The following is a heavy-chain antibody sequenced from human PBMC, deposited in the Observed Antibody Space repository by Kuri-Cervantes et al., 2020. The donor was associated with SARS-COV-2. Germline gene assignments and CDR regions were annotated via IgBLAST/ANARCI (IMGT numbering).Heavy chain of an antibody. CDR3: AREGYYYGSGNDY. J-gene: IGHJ4*02. CDR2: IWYDGSNK. Sequence: GGSLRLSCAASGFTFSSYGMHWVRQAPGKGLEWVAVIWYDGSNKYCADSVKGRFTISRDNSKNTLYLQMNSLSAEDTAVYYCAREGYYYGSGNDYWGQGTLVTVSS. D-gene: IGHD3-10*01. CDR1: GFTFSSYG. V-gene: IGHV3-33*08.